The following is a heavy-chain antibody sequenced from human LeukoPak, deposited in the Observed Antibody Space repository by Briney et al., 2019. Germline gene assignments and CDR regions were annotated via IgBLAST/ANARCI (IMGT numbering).Heavy chain of an antibody. V-gene: IGHV4-38-2*02. CDR3: ARVGGYCSGGSCYSDY. CDR2: IYHSGST. Sequence: PSETLSLTCTVSGYSISSGYCWGWIRQPPGKGLEWIGSIYHSGSTYYNPSLKSRVTISVDTSKNQFSLKLSSVTAADTAVYYCARVGGYCSGGSCYSDYWGQGTLVTVSS. J-gene: IGHJ4*02. D-gene: IGHD2-15*01. CDR1: GYSISSGYC.